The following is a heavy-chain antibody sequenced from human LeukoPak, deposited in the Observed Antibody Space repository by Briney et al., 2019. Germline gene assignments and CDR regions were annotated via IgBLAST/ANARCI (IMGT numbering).Heavy chain of an antibody. CDR1: GFTFSNAW. J-gene: IGHJ4*02. CDR3: ARGLYYDSSGYYYVFDY. CDR2: IKSKTDGGTT. D-gene: IGHD3-22*01. V-gene: IGHV3-15*01. Sequence: GGSLRLSCAASGFTFSNAWMSWVRQAPGKGLEWVGRIKSKTDGGTTDYAAPVKGRFTISRDDSKNSPYLQMNSLKTEDTAVYYCARGLYYDSSGYYYVFDYWGQGTLVTVSS.